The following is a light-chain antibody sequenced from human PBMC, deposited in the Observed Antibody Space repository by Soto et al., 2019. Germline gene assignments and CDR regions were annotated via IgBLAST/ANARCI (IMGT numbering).Light chain of an antibody. CDR1: ETITNY. CDR3: QQSYNARA. CDR2: AAS. Sequence: DIQMTQSPSSLSASVGDRVTITCRASETITNYLNWYQQKPGKAPKLLIYAASSLQSGVPSRFSGCGSGTDFTLTISSLQLEDFATYYCQQSYNARAFGPGTKVDIK. J-gene: IGKJ3*01. V-gene: IGKV1-39*01.